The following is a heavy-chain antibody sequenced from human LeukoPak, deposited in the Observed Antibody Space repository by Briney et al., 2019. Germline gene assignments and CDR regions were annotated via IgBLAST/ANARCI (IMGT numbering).Heavy chain of an antibody. Sequence: GGSLRLSCAASGFTFSSYAMSWVRQAPGKGLEWVSAISGGSTYYADSVKGRFTISRDNSKNTLYLQMNSLRAEDTAVYYCAKGDIVVVTAWFDPWGQGTLVTVSS. CDR1: GFTFSSYA. CDR3: AKGDIVVVTAWFDP. CDR2: ISGGST. J-gene: IGHJ5*02. D-gene: IGHD2-21*02. V-gene: IGHV3-23*01.